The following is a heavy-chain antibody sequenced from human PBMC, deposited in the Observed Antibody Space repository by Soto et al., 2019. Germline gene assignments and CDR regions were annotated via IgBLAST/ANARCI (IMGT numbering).Heavy chain of an antibody. V-gene: IGHV1-46*01. D-gene: IGHD4-17*01. CDR3: ARDSPTTVANLRYFDY. Sequence: ASVKVSCKASGYTFTSYYMHWVRQAPGQGLEWMGIINPIGGSTSYAQKFQGRVTMTRDTSTITVYMELSSLTSEDTAVYYCARDSPTTVANLRYFDYWGQGTLVTVSS. CDR1: GYTFTSYY. CDR2: INPIGGST. J-gene: IGHJ4*02.